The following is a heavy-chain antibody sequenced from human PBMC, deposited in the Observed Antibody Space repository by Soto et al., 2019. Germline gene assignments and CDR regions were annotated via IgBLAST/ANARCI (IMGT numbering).Heavy chain of an antibody. CDR2: ISSSSSYI. J-gene: IGHJ4*02. D-gene: IGHD3-10*01. CDR3: ARDGFSGRVRGFNY. V-gene: IGHV3-21*01. CDR1: GFTFSSYS. Sequence: PGGSLRLSCAASGFTFSSYSMNWVRQAPGKGLEWVSSISSSSSYIYYADSVKGRFTISRDNAKNSLYLQMNSLRAEDTAVYYCARDGFSGRVRGFNYWGQGTLVTVSS.